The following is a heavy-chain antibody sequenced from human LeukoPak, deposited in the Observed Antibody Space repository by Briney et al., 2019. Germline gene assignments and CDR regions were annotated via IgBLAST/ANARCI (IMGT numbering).Heavy chain of an antibody. CDR1: GGSINNYY. V-gene: IGHV4-59*01. J-gene: IGHJ4*02. CDR3: SRGGYGGLTDFDS. CDR2: IYYSGST. D-gene: IGHD3-16*01. Sequence: SETLSLTCTVSGGSINNYYWSWIRQPPGKGLEWIGYIYYSGSTNYNPSLKSRVTISVDTSKNQFSLKLNSVTAADTAVYYCSRGGYGGLTDFDSWGQGTLVTVSS.